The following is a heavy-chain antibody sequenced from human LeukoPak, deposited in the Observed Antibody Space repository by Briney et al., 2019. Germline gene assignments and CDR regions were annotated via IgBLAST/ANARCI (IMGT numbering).Heavy chain of an antibody. CDR2: IGYGGADS. Sequence: GGSLRLSCTVSGFTLSSHEMTWFRQAPGKGLEWVSSIGYGGADSHYADSVKGRFTISRDNSKNTLYLQMNSLRAEDTAVYYCAKSHFGSDAFDIWGQGTMVTVSS. CDR3: AKSHFGSDAFDI. CDR1: GFTLSSHE. V-gene: IGHV3-23*01. D-gene: IGHD3-10*01. J-gene: IGHJ3*02.